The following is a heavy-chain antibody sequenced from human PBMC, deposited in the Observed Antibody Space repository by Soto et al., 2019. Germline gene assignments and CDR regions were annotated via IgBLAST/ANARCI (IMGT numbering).Heavy chain of an antibody. V-gene: IGHV3-23*01. J-gene: IGHJ4*02. CDR3: ARLRDYLRPYFDN. Sequence: PGGSLRLSCATSGFTFSSYSMSWVRQAPGKGLEWVSGISGSGGRTYHADSVKGRFTISRDNSKNTLYLQMNSLRAEDTAVYYCARLRDYLRPYFDNWGQGTLVTVSS. D-gene: IGHD4-17*01. CDR1: GFTFSSYS. CDR2: ISGSGGRT.